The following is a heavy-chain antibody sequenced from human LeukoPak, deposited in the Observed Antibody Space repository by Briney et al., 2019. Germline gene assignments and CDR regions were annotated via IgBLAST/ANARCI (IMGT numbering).Heavy chain of an antibody. CDR2: IIPILGIA. CDR3: ARGPAQATYYDFWSGSTTSNWFDP. J-gene: IGHJ5*02. D-gene: IGHD3-3*01. V-gene: IGHV1-69*02. CDR1: GGTFSSYT. Sequence: SVKVSCKASGGTFSSYTISWVRQAPGQGLEWMGRIIPILGIANYAQKFQGRVTITADKSTSTAYMELSSLRSEDTAAYYCARGPAQATYYDFWSGSTTSNWFDPWGQGTLVTVSS.